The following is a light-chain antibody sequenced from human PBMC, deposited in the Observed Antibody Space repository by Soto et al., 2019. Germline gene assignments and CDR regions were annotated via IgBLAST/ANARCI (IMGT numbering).Light chain of an antibody. J-gene: IGLJ1*01. CDR1: SSNIGHNT. CDR3: AAWDASLDGYV. V-gene: IGLV1-44*01. CDR2: SYD. Sequence: QTVLIQPPSASGTAGQGVTISCSINSSNIGHNTVNWYQHVPGTAPKLLIYSYDQRPSGVPDRFSGSKSGTSASLAISGLQSEDEADYYCAAWDASLDGYVFGTGTKVTVL.